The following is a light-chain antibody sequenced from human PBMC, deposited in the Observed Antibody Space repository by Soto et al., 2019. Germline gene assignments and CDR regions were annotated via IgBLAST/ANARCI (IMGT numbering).Light chain of an antibody. CDR2: GAS. CDR3: QQYGSSPRT. J-gene: IGKJ1*01. Sequence: IGMTQSPATLAVSPEERATLSCRASQRVSRNLAWYQQKPGQAPRLLIYGASSRATGIPDRFSGSGSGTDFTLIISRLEPEEFAMYYCQQYGSSPRTFGQGTKVDIK. CDR1: QRVSRN. V-gene: IGKV3-20*01.